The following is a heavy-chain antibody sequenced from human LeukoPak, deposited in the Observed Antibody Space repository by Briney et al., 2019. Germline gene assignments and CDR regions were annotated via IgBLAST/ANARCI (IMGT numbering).Heavy chain of an antibody. V-gene: IGHV1-69*04. Sequence: SVKVSWKASGGTFSSYAISWVRQAPGQGLEWMGRIIPILGIANYAQKFQGRVTITADKSTSTAYMELSSLRSEDTAVYYCARWAYYYDSSGYHWFDPWGQGTLVTVSS. D-gene: IGHD3-22*01. CDR2: IIPILGIA. CDR3: ARWAYYYDSSGYHWFDP. CDR1: GGTFSSYA. J-gene: IGHJ5*02.